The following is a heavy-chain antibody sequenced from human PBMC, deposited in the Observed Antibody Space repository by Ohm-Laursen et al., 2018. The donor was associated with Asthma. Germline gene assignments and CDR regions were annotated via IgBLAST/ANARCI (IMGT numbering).Heavy chain of an antibody. CDR1: GGAFTSFS. Sequence: EASVKVSCKLSGGAFTSFSYTWVRQAPGQGLEWVGGVIPITGTTTYAQHLQVRVTITADESTSTAYMELSSLRSEDTAVYYCARGVDSSGYLNPWGQGTLVTVSS. CDR3: ARGVDSSGYLNP. V-gene: IGHV1-69*13. J-gene: IGHJ5*02. D-gene: IGHD3-22*01. CDR2: VIPITGTT.